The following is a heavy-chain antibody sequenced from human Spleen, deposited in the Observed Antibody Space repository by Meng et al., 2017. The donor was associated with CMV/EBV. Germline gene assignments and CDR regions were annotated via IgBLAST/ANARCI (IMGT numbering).Heavy chain of an antibody. CDR3: ARDIAAGKRDHDAFDI. CDR2: ISYDGSNK. V-gene: IGHV3-30*04. J-gene: IGHJ3*02. Sequence: GESLKISCAASGFTFSSYAMHWVRQAPGKGLEWVAVISYDGSNKYYADSVKGRFTISRDNAKNSLYLQMNSLRAEDTAVYYCARDIAAGKRDHDAFDIWGQGTMVTVSS. D-gene: IGHD6-13*01. CDR1: GFTFSSYA.